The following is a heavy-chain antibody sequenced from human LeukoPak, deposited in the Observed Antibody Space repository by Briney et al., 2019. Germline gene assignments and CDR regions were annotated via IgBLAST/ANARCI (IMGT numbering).Heavy chain of an antibody. CDR1: GFTFSSYA. D-gene: IGHD6-6*01. V-gene: IGHV3-30*04. Sequence: PGGSLRLSCAASGFTFSSYAMHWVRQAPGKGLEWVAVISYGGNNKYYADSVRGRFTISRDNSKNTLYLQMNSLRAEDTAVYYCARPPSNSPGGYYFDFWGQGTLVTVSS. CDR2: ISYGGNNK. J-gene: IGHJ4*02. CDR3: ARPPSNSPGGYYFDF.